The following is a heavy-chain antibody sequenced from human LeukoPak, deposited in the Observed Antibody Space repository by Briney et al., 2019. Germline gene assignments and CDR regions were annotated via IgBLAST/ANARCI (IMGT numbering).Heavy chain of an antibody. CDR1: GYTFTSYG. CDR3: ARDQYYSNYAYGIDV. D-gene: IGHD4-11*01. J-gene: IGHJ6*02. Sequence: ASVKVSCKASGYTFTSYGISWVRQAPGQGLEWMGWISAYNGNTNYAQKLQGRVTMTTDTSTSTAYMELRSLRSDDTAVYYCARDQYYSNYAYGIDVWGQGTTVTVSS. V-gene: IGHV1-18*01. CDR2: ISAYNGNT.